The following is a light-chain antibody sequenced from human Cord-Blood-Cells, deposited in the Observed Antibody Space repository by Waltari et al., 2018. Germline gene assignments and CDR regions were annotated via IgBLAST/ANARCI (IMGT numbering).Light chain of an antibody. J-gene: IGKJ1*01. CDR2: AAS. V-gene: IGKV1-39*01. Sequence: DIQMTQSPSSLSASVGDRVTITCRASQSISSYLNWYQQKPGKAPKLLIYAASSLQSGVPSRFSGSESGTDFTLTISSLQPEDFATYYCQQSYSTPWTFGQGTKVESK. CDR3: QQSYSTPWT. CDR1: QSISSY.